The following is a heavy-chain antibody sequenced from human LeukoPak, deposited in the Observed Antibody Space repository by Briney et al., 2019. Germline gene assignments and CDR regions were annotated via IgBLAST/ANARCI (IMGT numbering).Heavy chain of an antibody. J-gene: IGHJ5*02. CDR1: GYTFISYA. V-gene: IGHV1-3*01. CDR2: INAGNGNT. D-gene: IGHD1-26*01. CDR3: ARDYSGSYNWFDP. Sequence: ASVTVSRKASGYTFISYAIHWVRQAPGQRLEWMGWINAGNGNTKYSQKFQGRVTITRDTSASAAYMELSSLRSEDTAVYYCARDYSGSYNWFDPWGQGTLVTVSS.